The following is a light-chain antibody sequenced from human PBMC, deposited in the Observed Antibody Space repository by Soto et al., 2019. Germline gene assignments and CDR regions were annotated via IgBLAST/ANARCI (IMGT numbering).Light chain of an antibody. CDR3: VLYMGSGPYWV. V-gene: IGLV8-61*01. J-gene: IGLJ3*02. CDR1: AGSVSTSYY. Sequence: VVTQEPSFSVSPGGTVTLTCGLSAGSVSTSYYPSWYQQTPGQAPRTLIYSTNTRSSGVPDRFSGSILGNKAALTITGAQADDESDYYCVLYMGSGPYWVFGGGTKLTVL. CDR2: STN.